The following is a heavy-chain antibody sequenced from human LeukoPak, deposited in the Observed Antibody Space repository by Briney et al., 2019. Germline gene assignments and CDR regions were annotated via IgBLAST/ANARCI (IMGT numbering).Heavy chain of an antibody. CDR2: IYSGGST. Sequence: GGSLRLSCAASGFTVSSNYMSWVRQAPGKGLEWVSVIYSGGSTYYADSVKGRFTISRDNSKNTLYLQVNSLRAEDTAVYYCARDRSYGLGATFDYWGQGTLVTVSS. J-gene: IGHJ4*02. CDR3: ARDRSYGLGATFDY. V-gene: IGHV3-53*01. D-gene: IGHD1-26*01. CDR1: GFTVSSNY.